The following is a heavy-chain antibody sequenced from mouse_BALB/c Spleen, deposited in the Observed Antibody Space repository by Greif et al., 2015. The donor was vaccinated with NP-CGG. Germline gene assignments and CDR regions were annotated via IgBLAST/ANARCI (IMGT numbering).Heavy chain of an antibody. Sequence: EVKLMESGGGLVKPGGSLKLSCAASGFTFSSYAMSWVRQTPEKRLEWVASISSGGSTYYPDSVKGRFIISRDNARNILYLQMSSLRSEDTAMYYCARWYAMDYWGQGTSVTVSS. CDR2: ISSGGST. CDR3: ARWYAMDY. J-gene: IGHJ4*01. CDR1: GFTFSSYA. V-gene: IGHV5-6-5*01.